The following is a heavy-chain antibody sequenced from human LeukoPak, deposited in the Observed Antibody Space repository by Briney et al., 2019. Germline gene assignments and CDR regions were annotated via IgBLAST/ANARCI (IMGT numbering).Heavy chain of an antibody. D-gene: IGHD4-17*01. J-gene: IGHJ2*01. CDR2: IKQDGSEK. CDR1: GFTFSSYW. CDR3: ARGPTTVTNDDWYFDL. V-gene: IGHV3-7*01. Sequence: GGSLRLSCAASGFTFSSYWMSWVRQAPGKGLEWVANIKQDGSEKYHVDSVKGRFTISRDNAKNSLYLQMNSLRAEDTAVYYCARGPTTVTNDDWYFDLWGRGTLVTVSS.